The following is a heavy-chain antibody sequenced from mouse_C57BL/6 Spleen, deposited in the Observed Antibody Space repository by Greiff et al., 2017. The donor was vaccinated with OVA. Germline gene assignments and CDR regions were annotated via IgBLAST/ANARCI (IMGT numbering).Heavy chain of an antibody. Sequence: EVHLVESGGGLVKPGGSLKLSCAASGFTFSDYGMHWVRQAPEKGLEWVAYISSGSSTIYYADTVKGRFTISRANDKITLFLQMTSLRSEDTAMYYCARGWLPPMDDWGKGTSVTVSS. CDR1: GFTFSDYG. D-gene: IGHD2-2*01. V-gene: IGHV5-17*01. CDR2: ISSGSSTI. J-gene: IGHJ4*01. CDR3: ARGWLPPMDD.